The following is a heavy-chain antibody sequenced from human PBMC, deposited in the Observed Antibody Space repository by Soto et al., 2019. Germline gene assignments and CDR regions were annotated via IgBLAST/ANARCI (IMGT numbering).Heavy chain of an antibody. Sequence: SETLSLTCTVSGGSINSADYYWSWVRQPPGKGLEWIGYIYYSGSTYFNPSLKSRVTISKDTSRNQFSLRLTSVTAADTAVYYCARAIVVTIGGMDVWGQGTTVTVSS. V-gene: IGHV4-30-4*01. CDR2: IYYSGST. J-gene: IGHJ6*02. D-gene: IGHD5-12*01. CDR3: ARAIVVTIGGMDV. CDR1: GGSINSADYY.